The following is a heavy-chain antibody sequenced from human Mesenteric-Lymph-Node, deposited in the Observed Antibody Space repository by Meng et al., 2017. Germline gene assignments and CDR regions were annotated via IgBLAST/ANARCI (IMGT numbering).Heavy chain of an antibody. CDR3: ARHDGGYGDYFDH. J-gene: IGHJ4*02. D-gene: IGHD5-12*01. CDR2: IYYSGST. Sequence: QLQESAPGLVKPSQTLSLPCTVSGGSISSRRHYWGWIRQPPGKGLEWIGSIYYSGSTYYNPSLRSRVTMSLDTSKNQFSLKLSSVTATDTAVYYCARHDGGYGDYFDHWGQGTLVTVSS. V-gene: IGHV4-39*01. CDR1: GGSISSRRHY.